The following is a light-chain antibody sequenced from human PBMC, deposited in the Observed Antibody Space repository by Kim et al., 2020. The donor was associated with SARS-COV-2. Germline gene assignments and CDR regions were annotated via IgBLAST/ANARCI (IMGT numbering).Light chain of an antibody. J-gene: IGLJ3*02. CDR2: SDN. Sequence: RVTIACSGSSSNIGSNTVSWYQQFPGTAPKLLIYSDNQRPSGVPDRFSASKSGSSASLAISGLQSDDEADYYCAAWDDSLNGRGVFGGGTKLTVL. CDR3: AAWDDSLNGRGV. V-gene: IGLV1-44*01. CDR1: SSNIGSNT.